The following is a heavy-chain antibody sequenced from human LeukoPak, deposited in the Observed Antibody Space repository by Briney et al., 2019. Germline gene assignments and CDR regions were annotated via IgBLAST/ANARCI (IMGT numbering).Heavy chain of an antibody. J-gene: IGHJ4*02. CDR3: VPDFWAMLYDFEY. CDR2: ISYDGSNK. D-gene: IGHD3-3*01. Sequence: GGSLRLSCAASGFTFSSYGMHWVRQAPGKGLEWVAVISYDGSNKYYADSVKGRFTISRDNSKNTLYLQMDSLSTEDTAVYYCVPDFWAMLYDFEYWGQGTLVTVSS. CDR1: GFTFSSYG. V-gene: IGHV3-30*03.